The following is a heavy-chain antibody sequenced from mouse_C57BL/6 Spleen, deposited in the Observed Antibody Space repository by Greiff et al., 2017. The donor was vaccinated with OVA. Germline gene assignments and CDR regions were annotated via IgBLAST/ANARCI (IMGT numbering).Heavy chain of an antibody. CDR1: GYTFTSYW. D-gene: IGHD1-1*01. CDR3: APIITTVVGYYGV. V-gene: IGHV1-64*01. CDR2: IHPNSGST. Sequence: QVQLQQPGAELVKPGASVKLSCKASGYTFTSYWMHWVTQRPGQGLEWIGMIHPNSGSTNYNEKFTSKATLTVDKSSSTAYMQLSSHTSEDSAVNYCAPIITTVVGYYGVWGTGATVTVSS. J-gene: IGHJ1*03.